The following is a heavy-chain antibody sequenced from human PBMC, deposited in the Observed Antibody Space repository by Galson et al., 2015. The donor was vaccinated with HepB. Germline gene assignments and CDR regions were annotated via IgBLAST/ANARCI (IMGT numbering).Heavy chain of an antibody. CDR1: GFTFSSYA. J-gene: IGHJ4*02. V-gene: IGHV3-64D*06. CDR3: VKTRPRLHFRYYHYYFDY. D-gene: IGHD3-22*01. CDR2: ISSNGGST. Sequence: SLRLSCAASGFTFSSYAMHWVRQAPGKGLEYVSAISSNGGSTYYADSVKGRFTISRDNSKNTLYLQMSSLRAEDTAVYYCVKTRPRLHFRYYHYYFDYWGQGTLVTVSS.